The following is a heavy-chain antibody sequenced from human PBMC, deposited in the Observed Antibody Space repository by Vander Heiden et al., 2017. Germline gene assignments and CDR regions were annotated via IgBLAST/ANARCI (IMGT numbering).Heavy chain of an antibody. Sequence: QVQLVQSGAEVKKPGASVKVSCKASGYTFTSYGSSWVRQAPGQGLEWMGWISAYNGNTNYAQKLQGRVTMTTDTSTSTAYMELRSLRSDDTAVYYCARDESGRYCSGGSCYSWGQGTLVTVSS. D-gene: IGHD2-15*01. CDR2: ISAYNGNT. CDR1: GYTFTSYG. V-gene: IGHV1-18*04. CDR3: ARDESGRYCSGGSCYS. J-gene: IGHJ4*02.